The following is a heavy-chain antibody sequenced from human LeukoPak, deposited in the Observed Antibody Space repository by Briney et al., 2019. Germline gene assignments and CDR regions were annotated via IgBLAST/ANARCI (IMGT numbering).Heavy chain of an antibody. CDR1: GFTFSSYS. Sequence: PGGSLRLSCAASGFTFSSYSMNWVRQAPGKGLEWVSSISSSSSYIYYADSVKGRFTISRDNAKNSLYLQMNSLRAEDTAVYYCAREGIAVAGGLDYWGQGTLVTVSS. CDR3: AREGIAVAGGLDY. CDR2: ISSSSSYI. J-gene: IGHJ4*02. V-gene: IGHV3-21*01. D-gene: IGHD6-19*01.